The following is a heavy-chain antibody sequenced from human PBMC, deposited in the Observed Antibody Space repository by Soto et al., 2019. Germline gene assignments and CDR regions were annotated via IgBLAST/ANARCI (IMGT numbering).Heavy chain of an antibody. V-gene: IGHV3-74*01. J-gene: IGHJ4*02. CDR2: INSDGRTT. Sequence: EVQLVASGGGLVQPGGSLRLSCAVSGFTFSGYWMHWVRQAPGKGLVWVSRINSDGRTTNYAVSVKGRFTISRDNAKDTLYLQMESLRAEDTAVYYCASAKIGDYFQVYWGQGTLVSVSS. D-gene: IGHD4-17*01. CDR3: ASAKIGDYFQVY. CDR1: GFTFSGYW.